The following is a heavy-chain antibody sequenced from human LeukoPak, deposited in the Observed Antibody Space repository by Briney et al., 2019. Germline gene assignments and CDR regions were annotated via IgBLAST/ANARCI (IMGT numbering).Heavy chain of an antibody. CDR2: IYNSGST. V-gene: IGHV4-30-2*03. CDR1: GGSISSDSYS. J-gene: IGHJ2*01. D-gene: IGHD3-16*01. CDR3: ARRGIMITFGDWYFDL. Sequence: SETLPLTCAVSGGSISSDSYSWSWIRQPPGKGLEWIGYIYNSGSTYYNPSLKSRVTISVDTSKNQFSLKLSSVTAADTAMYYCARRGIMITFGDWYFDLWGRGTQVTVSS.